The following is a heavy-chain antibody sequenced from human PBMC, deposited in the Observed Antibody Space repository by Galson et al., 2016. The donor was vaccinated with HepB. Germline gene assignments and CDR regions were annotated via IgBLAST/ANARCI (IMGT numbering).Heavy chain of an antibody. Sequence: SLRLSCAASGFTFSHYAMAWVRQAPGKGLEWVSTIGGGGGNTHYADSVKGRFTISRDNSNNTLYLQMTSLSPEDTAVYYCAKASGVFRHPGVGYLDYWGQGTPVTVSS. CDR1: GFTFSHYA. CDR3: AKASGVFRHPGVGYLDY. D-gene: IGHD3-16*01. V-gene: IGHV3-23*01. CDR2: IGGGGGNT. J-gene: IGHJ4*02.